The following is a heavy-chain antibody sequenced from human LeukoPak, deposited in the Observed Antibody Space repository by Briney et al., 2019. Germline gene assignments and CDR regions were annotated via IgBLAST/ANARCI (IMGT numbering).Heavy chain of an antibody. CDR3: ARGEHITMVRDEYFQH. CDR1: GGSISSGSYY. V-gene: IGHV4-61*02. D-gene: IGHD3-10*01. J-gene: IGHJ1*01. CDR2: IYTSGST. Sequence: PSETLSLTCTVSGGSISSGSYYWSWIRQPAGKGLEWIGRIYTSGSTNYNPSLKSRVTISVDTSKNQFSLKLSSVTAADTAVYYCARGEHITMVRDEYFQHWGQGTLVTVSS.